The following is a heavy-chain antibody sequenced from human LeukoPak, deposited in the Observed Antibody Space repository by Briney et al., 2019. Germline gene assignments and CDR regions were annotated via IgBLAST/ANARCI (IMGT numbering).Heavy chain of an antibody. Sequence: GGSLRLSCAASGFTFSSYWMSWVRQAPGKGLEWVANIKQDGSEKYYVDSVKGRFTISRDNAKNSLYLQMNSLRAEDAAVYYCARDWAVAGTRVASGMDVWGQGTTVTVSS. CDR1: GFTFSSYW. D-gene: IGHD6-19*01. CDR2: IKQDGSEK. J-gene: IGHJ6*02. V-gene: IGHV3-7*01. CDR3: ARDWAVAGTRVASGMDV.